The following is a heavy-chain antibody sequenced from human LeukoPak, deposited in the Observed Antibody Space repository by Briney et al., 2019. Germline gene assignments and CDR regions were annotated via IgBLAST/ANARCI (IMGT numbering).Heavy chain of an antibody. CDR3: ARDGWRGQQLAPFDY. Sequence: SETLSLTCTVSGGSISSYYWSWIRQPPGEGLEWIGYIYYSGSTNYNPSLKSRVTISVDTSKNQFSLKLSSVTAADTAVYYCARDGWRGQQLAPFDYWGQGTLVTVSS. J-gene: IGHJ4*02. CDR2: IYYSGST. CDR1: GGSISSYY. D-gene: IGHD6-13*01. V-gene: IGHV4-59*01.